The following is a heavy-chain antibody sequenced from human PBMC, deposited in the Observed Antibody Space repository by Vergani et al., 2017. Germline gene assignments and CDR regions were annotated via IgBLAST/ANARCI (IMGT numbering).Heavy chain of an antibody. CDR2: ISGSGGST. J-gene: IGHJ4*02. CDR3: AKDSRQGYYCGSGSYPGDFDY. D-gene: IGHD3-10*01. CDR1: GFTFSSYA. Sequence: EVQLLESGGGLVQPGGSLRLSCAASGFTFSSYAMSWVRQAPGKGLEWVSAISGSGGSTYYADSVKGRFTISRDNSKNTLYLQMNSLRAEDTAVYYCAKDSRQGYYCGSGSYPGDFDYWGQGTLVTVSS. V-gene: IGHV3-23*01.